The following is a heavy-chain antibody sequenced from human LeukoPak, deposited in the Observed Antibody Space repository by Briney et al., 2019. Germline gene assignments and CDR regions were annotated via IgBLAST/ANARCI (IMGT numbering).Heavy chain of an antibody. Sequence: SETLSLTCAVYGGSFSGYYWSWIRQPPGKGLEWIGSIYYSGSTYYNPSLKSRVTISVDTSKNQFSLKLSSVTAADTAVYYCARQGRYCSGGSCYWFDPWGQGTLVTVSS. CDR3: ARQGRYCSGGSCYWFDP. D-gene: IGHD2-15*01. J-gene: IGHJ5*02. V-gene: IGHV4-34*01. CDR1: GGSFSGYY. CDR2: IYYSGST.